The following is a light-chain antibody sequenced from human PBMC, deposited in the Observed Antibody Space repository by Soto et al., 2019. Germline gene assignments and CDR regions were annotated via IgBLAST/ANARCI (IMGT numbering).Light chain of an antibody. Sequence: LTQSPGTLSLSPGERATLSCRASQIVSNDYLAWYQQKPGQAPRLLIYDASSRATGIPDRFSGSGSGTEFTLSISSLQSEDVAVYYCQQYQNWPLTFGGGTKVDIK. V-gene: IGKV3D-20*02. J-gene: IGKJ4*01. CDR3: QQYQNWPLT. CDR1: QIVSNDY. CDR2: DAS.